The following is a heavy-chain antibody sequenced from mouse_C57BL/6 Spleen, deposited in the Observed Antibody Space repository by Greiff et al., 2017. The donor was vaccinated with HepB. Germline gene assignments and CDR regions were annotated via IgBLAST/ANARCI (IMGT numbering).Heavy chain of an antibody. J-gene: IGHJ1*03. CDR1: GFTFSSYA. CDR3: ARGLGYFDV. Sequence: EVQGVESGGGLVKPGGSLKLSCAASGFTFSSYAMSWVRQTPEKRLEWVATISDGGSYTYYPDNVKGRFTISRDNAKNNLYLQMSHLKSEDTAMYYCARGLGYFDVWGTGTTVTVSS. V-gene: IGHV5-4*01. CDR2: ISDGGSYT.